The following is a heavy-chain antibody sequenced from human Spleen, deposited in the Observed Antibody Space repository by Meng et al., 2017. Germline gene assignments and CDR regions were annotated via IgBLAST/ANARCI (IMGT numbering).Heavy chain of an antibody. CDR1: DFTVSTNY. D-gene: IGHD3-10*01. V-gene: IGHV3-53*01. Sequence: GESLKISCAASDFTVSTNYMGWARQAPGKGLEWVSLFHSGGTTYYADSVKGRFTISGDNSKNTLYLQMNSLRAEDTAVYYCAKDYYGSGSSDAFDIWGQGTMVTVSS. CDR3: AKDYYGSGSSDAFDI. J-gene: IGHJ3*02. CDR2: FHSGGTT.